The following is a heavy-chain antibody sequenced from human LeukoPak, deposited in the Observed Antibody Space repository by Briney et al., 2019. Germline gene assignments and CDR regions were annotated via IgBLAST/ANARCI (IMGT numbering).Heavy chain of an antibody. CDR3: ARGRQRAAYYYDSSGYWVY. CDR2: IIPIFGTA. J-gene: IGHJ4*02. V-gene: IGHV1-69*13. CDR1: GGTFSSYA. D-gene: IGHD3-22*01. Sequence: SVKVSCKASGGTFSSYAISWVRQAPGQGLEWMGGIIPIFGTANYAQKFQGRVTITADESTSTAYMELSSLRSEDTAVYYCARGRQRAAYYYDSSGYWVYWGQGTLVTVSS.